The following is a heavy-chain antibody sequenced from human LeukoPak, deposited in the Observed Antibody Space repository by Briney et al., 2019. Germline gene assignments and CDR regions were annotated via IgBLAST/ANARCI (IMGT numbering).Heavy chain of an antibody. D-gene: IGHD1-26*01. Sequence: PSETLSLTCTVSGGSISSSSYYWGWIRQPPGKGLEWIGSIYYSGSTYYNPSLKSRVTISVDTSKNQFSLKLSSVTAADTAVYYCAGAGRSYEYYYYYYGMDVWGQGTTVTVSS. V-gene: IGHV4-39*07. CDR3: AGAGRSYEYYYYYYGMDV. J-gene: IGHJ6*02. CDR2: IYYSGST. CDR1: GGSISSSSYY.